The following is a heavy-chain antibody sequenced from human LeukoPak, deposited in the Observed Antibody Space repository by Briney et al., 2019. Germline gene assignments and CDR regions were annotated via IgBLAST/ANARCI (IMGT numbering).Heavy chain of an antibody. CDR1: GFTFSSFA. CDR2: ISYDGSNK. J-gene: IGHJ4*02. CDR3: ARDRWNDY. Sequence: PGRSLRLSCAASGFTFSSFAMHWVRQAPGKGLEWVAVISYDGSNKYYADSVKGRFTVSRDNSKNTLYLQMNSLRAEDTAVYYCARDRWNDYWGQGTLVTVSS. V-gene: IGHV3-30*04. D-gene: IGHD4-23*01.